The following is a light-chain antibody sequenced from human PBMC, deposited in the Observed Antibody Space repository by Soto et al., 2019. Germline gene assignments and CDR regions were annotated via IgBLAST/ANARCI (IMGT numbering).Light chain of an antibody. CDR2: DAS. J-gene: IGKJ4*01. CDR3: QQRSSWPLT. V-gene: IGKV3-11*01. CDR1: QSVGSQ. Sequence: EVVLTQSPATLSLSPGERATLSCRASQSVGSQLAWYQQKPGQAPRLLINDASNRATGIPARFSGSGSGTDFTRTISSLEPEDFAVYYCQQRSSWPLTFGGGTKVEIK.